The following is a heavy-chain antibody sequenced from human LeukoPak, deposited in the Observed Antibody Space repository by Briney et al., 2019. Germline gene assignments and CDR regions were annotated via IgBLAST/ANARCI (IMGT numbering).Heavy chain of an antibody. Sequence: GESLKISCKGPGYSFTTYWIGWVRQRPGKGLEWMGIIFPGDSDTIYSPSFQGQVTISADKSINTAYLKWSSLKASDTAIYFCATSESQTKFDYWGQGTLVTVSS. CDR3: ATSESQTKFDY. CDR2: IFPGDSDT. D-gene: IGHD1/OR15-1a*01. J-gene: IGHJ4*02. CDR1: GYSFTTYW. V-gene: IGHV5-51*01.